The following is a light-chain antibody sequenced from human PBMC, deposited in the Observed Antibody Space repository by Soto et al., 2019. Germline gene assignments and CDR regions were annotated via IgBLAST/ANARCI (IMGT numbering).Light chain of an antibody. V-gene: IGKV3-15*01. CDR1: QSVSSN. CDR3: QQYNDWPRT. J-gene: IGKJ1*01. Sequence: EVVMTQSPATLSVPPGERATLSCRASQSVSSNLAWYQHKPGQPPRLLIYGASTRATGIPARFSGGGSGTKFTLTISSLQSEDFAVYYCQQYNDWPRTFGQGTKVDIK. CDR2: GAS.